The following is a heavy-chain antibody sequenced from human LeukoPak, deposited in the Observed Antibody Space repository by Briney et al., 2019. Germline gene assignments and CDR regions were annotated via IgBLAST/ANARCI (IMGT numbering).Heavy chain of an antibody. J-gene: IGHJ3*01. CDR1: GFIFRNYG. Sequence: PGGSLRLSCAGSGFIFRNYGMHWVRQAPGQGLEWVAVISDGGTHLYYADSVKGGFTISRDNSEITMYLQMNSRRVEDTAVYYCAKEGTRSHSQWALDFWGQGTMVTVSS. V-gene: IGHV3-30*02. CDR3: AKEGTRSHSQWALDF. D-gene: IGHD6-19*01. CDR2: ISDGGTHL.